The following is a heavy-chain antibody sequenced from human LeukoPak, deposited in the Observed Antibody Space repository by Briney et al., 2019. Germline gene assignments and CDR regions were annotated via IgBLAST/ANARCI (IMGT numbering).Heavy chain of an antibody. CDR3: AREWASHPNWFDP. Sequence: ASVKVSCKASGYTFTNYYMHWVRQAPGQGLEWMGWISAYNGNTNYAQKLQGRVTMTTDTSTSTAYMELRSLRSDDTAVYYCAREWASHPNWFDPWGQGTLVTVSS. V-gene: IGHV1-18*04. J-gene: IGHJ5*02. CDR2: ISAYNGNT. CDR1: GYTFTNYY.